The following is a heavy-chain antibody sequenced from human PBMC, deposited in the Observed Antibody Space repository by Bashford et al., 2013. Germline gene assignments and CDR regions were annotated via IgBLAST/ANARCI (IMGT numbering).Heavy chain of an antibody. Sequence: VDSGGSLRLSCAASGFTFGDYAMHWVRQAPGKGLEWVSVISGHDGSAYYADSVKGRFTISRDSSNNSLYLQMNRLRAEDTAVYYCARNSCPSNTCGVWGQGTTVTVSS. V-gene: IGHV3-23*01. CDR2: ISGHDGSA. J-gene: IGHJ6*02. D-gene: IGHD2-2*01. CDR3: ARNSCPSNTCGV. CDR1: GFTFGDYA.